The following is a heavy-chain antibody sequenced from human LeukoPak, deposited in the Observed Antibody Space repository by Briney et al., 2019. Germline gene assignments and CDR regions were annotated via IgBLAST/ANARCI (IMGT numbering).Heavy chain of an antibody. D-gene: IGHD1-26*01. Sequence: GGSLRLSCAASGFTFSSYGMHWVRQAPGKGLEWVAVISYDGSNKYYADSVKGRFTISRDNSKNTLYLQMNSLRAEATAVYYCAKSWELPDYWGQGTLVTVSS. V-gene: IGHV3-30*18. CDR1: GFTFSSYG. CDR2: ISYDGSNK. J-gene: IGHJ4*02. CDR3: AKSWELPDY.